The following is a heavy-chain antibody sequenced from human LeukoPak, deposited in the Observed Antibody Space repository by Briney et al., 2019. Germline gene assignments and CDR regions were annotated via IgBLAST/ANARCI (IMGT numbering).Heavy chain of an antibody. V-gene: IGHV6-1*01. CDR2: TYYRSKWYN. CDR3: ARGYDFWSGYYFFFDY. CDR1: GDSVSSNSAA. J-gene: IGHJ4*02. Sequence: SQTLSLTCAISGDSVSSNSAAWNWIRQSPSRGPEWLGRTYYRSKWYNDYAVSVKSRITINPDTSKNQFSLQLNSVTPEDTAVYYCARGYDFWSGYYFFFDYWGQGTLVTVSS. D-gene: IGHD3-3*01.